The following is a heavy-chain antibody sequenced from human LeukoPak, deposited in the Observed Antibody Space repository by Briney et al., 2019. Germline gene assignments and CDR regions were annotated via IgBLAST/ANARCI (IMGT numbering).Heavy chain of an antibody. CDR2: ISTSTDYI. D-gene: IGHD3-16*01. Sequence: GGSLRLSCAASGFTFSDYSMNWVRQAPGKGLEWVSSISTSTDYIYYADSVKGRFTISRDNAKNSLYLQMNSLRVEDTAVYYCTTDLGEYWGQGTLVTVSS. CDR3: TTDLGEY. V-gene: IGHV3-21*01. J-gene: IGHJ4*02. CDR1: GFTFSDYS.